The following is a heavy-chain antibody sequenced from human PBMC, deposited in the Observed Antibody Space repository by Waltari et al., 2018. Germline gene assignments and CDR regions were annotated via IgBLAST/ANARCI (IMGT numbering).Heavy chain of an antibody. J-gene: IGHJ6*02. Sequence: EVQLVESGGGLVQPGRSLRLSCTASGFTFDDYAMHWVRQAPGTGLEWVSGITWNSANIAYADSVKGRFTISRDNAKNSLYLQMNSLRAEDTAVYYCARGGITIFGVVIECMDVWGQGTTVTVSS. CDR2: ITWNSANI. CDR1: GFTFDDYA. V-gene: IGHV3-9*01. CDR3: ARGGITIFGVVIECMDV. D-gene: IGHD3-3*01.